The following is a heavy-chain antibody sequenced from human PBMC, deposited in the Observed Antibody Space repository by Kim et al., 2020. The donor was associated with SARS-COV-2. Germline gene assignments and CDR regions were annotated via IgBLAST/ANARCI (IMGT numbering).Heavy chain of an antibody. D-gene: IGHD3-9*01. V-gene: IGHV1-2*02. CDR3: ARSTLRYFDWLAY. J-gene: IGHJ4*02. Sequence: YTQKFQSRETMTRDTAISAAYMELSRLRSDDTAVYYCARSTLRYFDWLAYWGQGTLVTVSS.